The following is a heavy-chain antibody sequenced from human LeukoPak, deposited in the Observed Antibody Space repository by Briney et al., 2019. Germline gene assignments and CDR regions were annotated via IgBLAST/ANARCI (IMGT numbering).Heavy chain of an antibody. CDR2: INHSGST. CDR1: GGSFSGYY. V-gene: IGHV4-34*01. D-gene: IGHD3-22*01. CDR3: ARTFNYYDSSGTWAFDI. J-gene: IGHJ3*02. Sequence: KASETLSLTCAVYGGSFSGYYWSWIRQPPGKGLEWIGEINHSGSTNYNPSLKSRVTISVDTSKNQFSLKLSSVTAADTAVYYCARTFNYYDSSGTWAFDIWGQGTMVTVSS.